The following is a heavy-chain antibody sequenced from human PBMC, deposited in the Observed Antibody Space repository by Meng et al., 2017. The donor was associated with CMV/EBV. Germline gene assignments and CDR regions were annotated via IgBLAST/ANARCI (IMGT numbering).Heavy chain of an antibody. V-gene: IGHV1-69*10. J-gene: IGHJ6*02. Sequence: SVKVSCKASGVTFSSYAFSWVRQAPGQGLEWMGGIIPILGIANYAQKFQGRVTITADKSTSTAYMELSSLRSEDTAVYYCARVKSGYDYISYYGMDVWGQGTTVTVSS. CDR3: ARVKSGYDYISYYGMDV. D-gene: IGHD5-12*01. CDR2: IIPILGIA. CDR1: GVTFSSYA.